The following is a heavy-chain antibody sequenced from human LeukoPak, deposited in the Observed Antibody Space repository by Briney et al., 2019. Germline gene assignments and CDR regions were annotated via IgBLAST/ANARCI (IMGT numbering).Heavy chain of an antibody. Sequence: GGSLRLSCAASGFTFSSYAMHWVRQAPGKGLEWVAVISYDGSNKYYADSVKGRFTISRDNAKNSLFLQMNSLRAEDTAVYYCARESGGSHTPWGQGTLVTVSS. CDR3: ARESGGSHTP. D-gene: IGHD1-26*01. V-gene: IGHV3-30-3*01. CDR1: GFTFSSYA. J-gene: IGHJ5*02. CDR2: ISYDGSNK.